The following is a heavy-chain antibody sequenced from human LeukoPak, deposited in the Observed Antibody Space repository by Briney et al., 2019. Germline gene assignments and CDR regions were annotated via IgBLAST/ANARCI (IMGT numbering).Heavy chain of an antibody. CDR3: ANSGRNDAFDI. J-gene: IGHJ3*02. D-gene: IGHD1-26*01. V-gene: IGHV1-69*01. Sequence: SVKASCKASGGTFSSYAISWVRQAPGQGLEWMGGIIPIFGTANYAQKFQGRVTITADESTSTAYMELSSLRSEDTAVYYCANSGRNDAFDIWGQGTMVTVSS. CDR1: GGTFSSYA. CDR2: IIPIFGTA.